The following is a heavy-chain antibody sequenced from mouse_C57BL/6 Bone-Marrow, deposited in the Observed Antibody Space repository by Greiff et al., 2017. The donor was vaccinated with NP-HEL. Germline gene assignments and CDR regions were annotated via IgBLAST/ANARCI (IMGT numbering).Heavy chain of an antibody. J-gene: IGHJ2*01. CDR1: GYTFTSYC. Sequence: QVQLKQPGAELVKPGASVKMSCKASGYTFTSYCITWVKQRPGQGLEWIGAIYPGNGSNKYNEKFKGKATLTVDTSSSTAYMQLSSLTSEDSAVYFCARWGYYYYYWGQGTTLTVSS. CDR2: IYPGNGSN. CDR3: ARWGYYYYY. D-gene: IGHD3-1*01. V-gene: IGHV1-55*01.